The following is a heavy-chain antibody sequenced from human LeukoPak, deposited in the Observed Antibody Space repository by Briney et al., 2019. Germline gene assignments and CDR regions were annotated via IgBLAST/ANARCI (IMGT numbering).Heavy chain of an antibody. V-gene: IGHV6-1*01. Sequence: SQTLSLTCGISGDSVSSNSAAWNWIRQSPSRGLEWLGRTYYRSKWYNDYAVSVKSRITINPDTSKNQFSLQLNSVTPEDTAVYYCARGGGYSSGWYHGMDVWGQGTTVTVSS. D-gene: IGHD6-19*01. CDR1: GDSVSSNSAA. CDR2: TYYRSKWYN. J-gene: IGHJ6*02. CDR3: ARGGGYSSGWYHGMDV.